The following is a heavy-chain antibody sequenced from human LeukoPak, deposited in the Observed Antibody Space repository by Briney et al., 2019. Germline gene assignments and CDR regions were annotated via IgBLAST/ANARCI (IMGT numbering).Heavy chain of an antibody. J-gene: IGHJ4*02. Sequence: GRSLRFSCAASGFTFSSYAMHGVRQAPGKGLEWVAVISYDGSNKYYADSVKGRFTISRDNSKNTLYLQMNSLRAEDTAVYYCARGRSGSGYYFDYWGQGTLVTVSS. V-gene: IGHV3-30-3*01. CDR2: ISYDGSNK. CDR1: GFTFSSYA. D-gene: IGHD3-10*01. CDR3: ARGRSGSGYYFDY.